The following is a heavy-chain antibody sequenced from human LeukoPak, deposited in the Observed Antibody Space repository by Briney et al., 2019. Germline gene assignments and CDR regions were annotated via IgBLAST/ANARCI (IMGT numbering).Heavy chain of an antibody. D-gene: IGHD3-22*01. CDR1: GYTFTSYY. V-gene: IGHV1-46*01. CDR2: INPSGGST. Sequence: ASVKVSCKASGYTFTSYYMHWVRQAPGQGLEWMGLINPSGGSTSYAQKFQGRDTMTRDTSTSTVYMELSSLRSEDTAVYYCARALARSGYFSPDAFDIWGQGTMVTVSS. CDR3: ARALARSGYFSPDAFDI. J-gene: IGHJ3*02.